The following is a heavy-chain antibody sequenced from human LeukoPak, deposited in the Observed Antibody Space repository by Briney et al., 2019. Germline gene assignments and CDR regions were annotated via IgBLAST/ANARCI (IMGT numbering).Heavy chain of an antibody. CDR2: ISAYNGNT. J-gene: IGHJ4*02. CDR3: ARDQRSYCPDY. V-gene: IGHV1-18*04. D-gene: IGHD1-26*01. CDR1: GYTFTGYY. Sequence: GASVKVSCKASGYTFTGYYMHWVRQAPGQGLEWMGWISAYNGNTNYAQKLQGRVTMTTDTSTSTAYMELRSLRSDDTAVYYCARDQRSYCPDYWGQGTLVTVSS.